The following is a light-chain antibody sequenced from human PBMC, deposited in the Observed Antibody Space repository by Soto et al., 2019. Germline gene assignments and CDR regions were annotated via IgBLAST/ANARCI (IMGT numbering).Light chain of an antibody. V-gene: IGLV1-51*01. CDR3: GTWESYLSVGV. J-gene: IGLJ2*01. Sequence: QSVLTQPPSVSAAPGQTVTISCSGSGSNIGSNSVSWSQQVPGTAPKLLLYDNNKRPSGIPDRFFGSKSGTSATLGITGLQTADEADYYCGTWESYLSVGVFGGGTKVTVL. CDR1: GSNIGSNS. CDR2: DNN.